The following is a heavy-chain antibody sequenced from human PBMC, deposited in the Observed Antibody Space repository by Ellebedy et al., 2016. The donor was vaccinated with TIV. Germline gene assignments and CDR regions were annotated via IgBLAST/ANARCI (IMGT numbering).Heavy chain of an antibody. V-gene: IGHV3-33*01. CDR1: GFTFSSYG. CDR3: ARDIVVVPAAMPGNYYYYGMDV. CDR2: IWYDGSNK. D-gene: IGHD2-2*01. Sequence: PGGSLRLSCAASGFTFSSYGMHWVRQAPGKGLEWVAVIWYDGSNKYYADSVKGRFTISRDNSKNTLYLQMNSLRAEDTAVYYCARDIVVVPAAMPGNYYYYGMDVWGQGTTVTVSS. J-gene: IGHJ6*02.